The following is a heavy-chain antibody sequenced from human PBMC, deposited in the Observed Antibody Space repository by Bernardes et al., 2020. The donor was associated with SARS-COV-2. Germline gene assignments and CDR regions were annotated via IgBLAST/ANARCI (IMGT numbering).Heavy chain of an antibody. J-gene: IGHJ6*02. CDR1: GGCISNSNYY. V-gene: IGHV4-39*01. CDR3: AGSSCGRDCYIGGLRSWDYGMDV. D-gene: IGHD2-21*02. Sequence: SLICTVSGGCISNSNYYWGWIRQPPGKGLEWIGSIYSSGTTYYNPSLQRRVTKSLDTSKNQFSLRLTSVTAADTAVYYCAGSSCGRDCYIGGLRSWDYGMDVWGQGTTVTVSS. CDR2: IYSSGTT.